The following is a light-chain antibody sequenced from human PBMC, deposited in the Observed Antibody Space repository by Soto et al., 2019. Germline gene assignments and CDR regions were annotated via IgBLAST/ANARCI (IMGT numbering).Light chain of an antibody. CDR3: QSYDNSLGVCYV. V-gene: IGLV1-40*01. J-gene: IGLJ1*01. Sequence: QSALTQPPSVSGAPGQRVTISCTGSSSNLGAGYDVHWYQLLPGTAPKLLIYGNHNRPSGVPDRFSGSKSGTSASPAITGLQAEDEADYYCQSYDNSLGVCYVFGTGTKVTVL. CDR1: SSNLGAGYD. CDR2: GNH.